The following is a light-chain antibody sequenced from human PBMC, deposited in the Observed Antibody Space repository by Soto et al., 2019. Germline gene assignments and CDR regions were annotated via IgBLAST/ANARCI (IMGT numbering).Light chain of an antibody. J-gene: IGKJ1*01. Sequence: DIPMTQSPSTLSAAVGDRVTITCRASQSISTWLAWYQQKPGKAPNLLIYDASNLESGVPSRFSGSGSGTEFTLTISSLQPDDFATYYCQQYNSYSLTFGQGTKVEIK. CDR2: DAS. CDR1: QSISTW. V-gene: IGKV1-5*01. CDR3: QQYNSYSLT.